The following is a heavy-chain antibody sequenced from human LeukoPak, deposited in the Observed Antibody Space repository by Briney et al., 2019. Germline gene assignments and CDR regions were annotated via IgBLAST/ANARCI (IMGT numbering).Heavy chain of an antibody. CDR1: GFTISSYG. V-gene: IGHV3-33*01. Sequence: PGRSLRLSCAASGFTISSYGMHWVRQAPGKGLEWVAVIWYDGSNKYYGDSVKGRFTISRDNSKNTLYLQMNSLRAEDTAVYYCARDSGLTVSGYWGQGTLVTVSS. CDR2: IWYDGSNK. J-gene: IGHJ4*02. D-gene: IGHD4-17*01. CDR3: ARDSGLTVSGY.